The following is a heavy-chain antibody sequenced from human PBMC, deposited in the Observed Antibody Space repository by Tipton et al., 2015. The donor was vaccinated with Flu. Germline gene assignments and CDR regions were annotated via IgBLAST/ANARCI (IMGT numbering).Heavy chain of an antibody. J-gene: IGHJ5*02. Sequence: SLRLSCAASGFTFSSYGMIWVRQAPGKGLEWVANINQDGSTKYFVDSVRGRFTIFRDNDRNMVFLQMNSLRVEDTAVYYCARAWAAAGSAWGQGTLVTVSS. CDR3: ARAWAAAGSA. CDR1: GFTFSSYG. CDR2: INQDGSTK. D-gene: IGHD6-13*01. V-gene: IGHV3-7*01.